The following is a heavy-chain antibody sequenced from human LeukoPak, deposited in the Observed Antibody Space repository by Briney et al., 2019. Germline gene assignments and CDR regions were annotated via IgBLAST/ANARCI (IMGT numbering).Heavy chain of an antibody. D-gene: IGHD3-22*01. Sequence: GGSLRLSCAASGFTFSTYSMNWVRQAPGKGLAWVSYISSSSGTIYYADSLKGRFTISRDNAKNSLYLHMNSLRAEDTAVYYCARQDYYDRGFDYWGQGTPVTVSS. CDR3: ARQDYYDRGFDY. CDR2: ISSSSGTI. CDR1: GFTFSTYS. J-gene: IGHJ4*02. V-gene: IGHV3-48*01.